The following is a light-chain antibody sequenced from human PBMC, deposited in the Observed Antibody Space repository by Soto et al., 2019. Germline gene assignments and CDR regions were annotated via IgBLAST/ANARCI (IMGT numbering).Light chain of an antibody. Sequence: DIVMTQSPLSLPVTPGEPASISCRSSHSLLHSNGYNYLDWYLQKPGQSPQLLIYLGSNRASGVPDRFSGSGSGTAFTLKISRVEAEDVGVYYCMKALQTPYTFGQGTKLEIK. CDR2: LGS. CDR3: MKALQTPYT. J-gene: IGKJ2*01. CDR1: HSLLHSNGYNY. V-gene: IGKV2-28*01.